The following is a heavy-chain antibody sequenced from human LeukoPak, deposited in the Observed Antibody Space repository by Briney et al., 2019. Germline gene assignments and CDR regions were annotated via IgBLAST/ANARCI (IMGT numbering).Heavy chain of an antibody. V-gene: IGHV3-74*01. J-gene: IGHJ4*02. Sequence: GGSLRLSCAASGFTFSSYWMHWVRQAPGKGLVWVSRINSDGSSTSYADSVKGRFTISRDNSKNTLYLQMNSLRAEDTAVYYCAKGRGVYDFWSGYYTFDYWGQGTLVTVSS. D-gene: IGHD3-3*01. CDR2: INSDGSST. CDR3: AKGRGVYDFWSGYYTFDY. CDR1: GFTFSSYW.